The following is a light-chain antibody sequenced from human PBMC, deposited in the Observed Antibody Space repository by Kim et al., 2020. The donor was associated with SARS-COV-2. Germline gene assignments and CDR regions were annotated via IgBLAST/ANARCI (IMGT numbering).Light chain of an antibody. J-gene: IGKJ1*01. Sequence: SPGESATLSCRASRSVSSTYLAWYQQKPGQAPRLLIYDASTRAAGIPDRFSGSASGTDFTLTISRLEPEDFAVYYCQQHVISPWTFGQGTKVDIK. V-gene: IGKV3D-20*02. CDR2: DAS. CDR3: QQHVISPWT. CDR1: RSVSSTY.